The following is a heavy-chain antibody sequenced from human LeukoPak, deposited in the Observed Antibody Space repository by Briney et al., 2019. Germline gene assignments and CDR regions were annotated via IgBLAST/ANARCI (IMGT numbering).Heavy chain of an antibody. V-gene: IGHV4-59*01. CDR1: VGSISTYY. Sequence: SETLSLTCTVSVGSISTYYWSWIRQPPGKGLEWIGYIFYNGNTSYNPSLKSRVTISVDTSRNEFSLKLSSVTAADTAVYYCARDLNGSYGRWLDPWGPGTLVTVSS. CDR3: ARDLNGSYGRWLDP. D-gene: IGHD1-26*01. CDR2: IFYNGNT. J-gene: IGHJ5*02.